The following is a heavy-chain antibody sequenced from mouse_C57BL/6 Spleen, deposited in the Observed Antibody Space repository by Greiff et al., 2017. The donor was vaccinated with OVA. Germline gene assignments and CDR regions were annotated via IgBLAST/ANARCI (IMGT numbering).Heavy chain of an antibody. CDR1: GYTFTDYE. CDR3: TRYRTGTDFDY. Sequence: QVQLKESGAELVRPGASVTLSCKASGYTFTDYEMHWVKQTPVHGLEWIGAIDPETGGTAYNQKFKGKAILTADKSSSTAYMELRSLTSEDSAVYYCTRYRTGTDFDYWGQGTTLTVSS. J-gene: IGHJ2*01. CDR2: IDPETGGT. V-gene: IGHV1-15*01. D-gene: IGHD4-1*01.